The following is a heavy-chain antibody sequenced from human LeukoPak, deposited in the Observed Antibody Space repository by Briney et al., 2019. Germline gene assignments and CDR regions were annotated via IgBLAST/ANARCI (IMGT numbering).Heavy chain of an antibody. CDR2: FDPEDGET. Sequence: VSVKVSCKVSGYTLTELSMHWVRQAPGKGLEWMGGFDPEDGETIYAQKFQGRVTMTEDTSTDTAYMELSSLRSEDTAVYYCATDGLQLWLPFDYWGQGTLVTVSS. D-gene: IGHD5-18*01. J-gene: IGHJ4*02. CDR1: GYTLTELS. V-gene: IGHV1-24*01. CDR3: ATDGLQLWLPFDY.